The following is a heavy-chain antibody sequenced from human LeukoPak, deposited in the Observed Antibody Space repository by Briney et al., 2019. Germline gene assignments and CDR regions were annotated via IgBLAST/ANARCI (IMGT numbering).Heavy chain of an antibody. J-gene: IGHJ4*02. CDR3: ARDPRGSGSYSKFDH. CDR1: GFIFSNYA. CDR2: ISYDGSNK. D-gene: IGHD3-10*01. Sequence: GGSLRLSCAASGFIFSNYAMHWVRQAPGKGLEWVAVISYDGSNKYYADSVKGRFTISRDNSKNTLYLQMNSLRAEDTAVYYCARDPRGSGSYSKFDHWGQGTLVTVSS. V-gene: IGHV3-30-3*01.